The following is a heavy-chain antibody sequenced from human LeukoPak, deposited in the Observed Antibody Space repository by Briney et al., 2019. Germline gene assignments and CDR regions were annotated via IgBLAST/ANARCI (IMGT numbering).Heavy chain of an antibody. CDR2: IDPSDSYT. D-gene: IGHD2-15*01. CDR3: ARHSPYCSGGSCYHRDDWFDP. Sequence: GESLKISCKGSGYSFTSYWISWVRQMPGKGLEGRGSIDPSDSYTNYSPSFQGHVTISADKSISTAYLQWSSMKASDTAMYYCARHSPYCSGGSCYHRDDWFDPWGQGTLVTVSS. V-gene: IGHV5-10-1*01. J-gene: IGHJ5*02. CDR1: GYSFTSYW.